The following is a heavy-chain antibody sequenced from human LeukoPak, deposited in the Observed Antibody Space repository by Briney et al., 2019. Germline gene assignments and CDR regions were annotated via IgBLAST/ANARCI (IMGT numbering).Heavy chain of an antibody. CDR2: INPSSGST. D-gene: IGHD6-13*01. CDR1: GYTFTNYY. Sequence: ASVKVSCKASGYTFTNYYMHWVRQAPGQGLEWMGIINPSSGSTSYAQNFQGRVTMARDTSTSTVYMELSSLRSEDTAVYYCATWGSSSSPLPTMDVWGQGTTVTVSS. J-gene: IGHJ6*02. CDR3: ATWGSSSSPLPTMDV. V-gene: IGHV1-46*01.